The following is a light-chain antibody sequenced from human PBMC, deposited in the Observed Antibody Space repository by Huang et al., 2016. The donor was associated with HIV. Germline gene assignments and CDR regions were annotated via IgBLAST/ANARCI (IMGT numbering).Light chain of an antibody. CDR3: QQYNTCWT. CDR1: QSVSTW. J-gene: IGKJ1*01. CDR2: KSS. V-gene: IGKV1-5*03. Sequence: DIQMTQSPSILSASVGDRVTITCRASQSVSTWLAWYQQKPGHPPKRLIYKSSTLESGVPSRFSGSGSVTEFTLTISSLQPDDFATYYCQQYNTCWTFGQGTKV.